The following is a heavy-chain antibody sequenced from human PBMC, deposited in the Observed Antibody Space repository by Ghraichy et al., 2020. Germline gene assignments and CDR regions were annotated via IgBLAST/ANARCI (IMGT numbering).Heavy chain of an antibody. V-gene: IGHV3-7*01. CDR1: GFAFSSYL. Sequence: RGSLRLSCSASGFAFSSYLMSWVRQAPGKGLEGVANINQDGSEKYYVDSVKGRFTISRDNAKNSLYLQMNSLRAEDTAVYYCARDRSRITYWGQGTLVTVSS. D-gene: IGHD3-10*01. CDR3: ARDRSRITY. CDR2: INQDGSEK. J-gene: IGHJ4*02.